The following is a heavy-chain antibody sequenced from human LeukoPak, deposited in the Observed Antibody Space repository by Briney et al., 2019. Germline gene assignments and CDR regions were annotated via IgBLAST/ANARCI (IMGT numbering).Heavy chain of an antibody. CDR3: ARNLPGFDY. J-gene: IGHJ4*02. Sequence: PGGSLRLSCATSGFTFSSYTMNWVRQAPGKGLLWVSYIDSSGSTIYYADSVKGRFTISRDNAKNSLYLQMNSLRAEDTAVYYCARNLPGFDYWGQGTLVTVSS. V-gene: IGHV3-48*01. CDR1: GFTFSSYT. CDR2: IDSSGSTI.